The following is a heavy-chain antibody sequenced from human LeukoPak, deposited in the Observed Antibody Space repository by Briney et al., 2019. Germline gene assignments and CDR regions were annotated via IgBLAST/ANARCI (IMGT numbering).Heavy chain of an antibody. Sequence: GASVTVSCKASGGTFSSYAISWVRQAPGQGLEWMGGIIPIFGTANYAQKFQGRVTITADKSTSTAYMELSSLRSEDTAVYYCARDPGSSGWYYFDYWGQGTLVTVSS. CDR2: IIPIFGTA. V-gene: IGHV1-69*06. CDR1: GGTFSSYA. CDR3: ARDPGSSGWYYFDY. D-gene: IGHD6-19*01. J-gene: IGHJ4*02.